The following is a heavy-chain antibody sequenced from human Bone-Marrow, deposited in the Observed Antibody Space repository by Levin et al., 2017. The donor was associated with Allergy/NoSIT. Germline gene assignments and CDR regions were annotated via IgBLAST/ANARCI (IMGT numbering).Heavy chain of an antibody. J-gene: IGHJ4*02. D-gene: IGHD3-22*01. V-gene: IGHV1-2*02. CDR3: ARAAYYYDSSGHNLDYYFGD. CDR2: INPKSGVA. CDR1: GNTFSDFY. Sequence: ASVKVSCKASGNTFSDFYIHWVRQAPGQGLEWMGWINPKSGVANHAQNFQGRVTMTRDTSTNTDYMELSRLRSDDTAVYYCARAAYYYDSSGHNLDYYFGDWGQGTLVTVSS.